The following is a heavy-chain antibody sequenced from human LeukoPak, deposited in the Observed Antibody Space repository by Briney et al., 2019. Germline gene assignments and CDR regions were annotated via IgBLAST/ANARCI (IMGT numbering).Heavy chain of an antibody. J-gene: IGHJ6*02. CDR1: GFTFDDYA. D-gene: IGHD3-10*01. V-gene: IGHV3-9*01. CDR3: AKIKLGGGITMVRGVTRKKYYGMDV. Sequence: PGRSLRLSCAASGFTFDDYAMHWVRQAPGKGLEWVSGISWNSGSIGYADSVKGRFTISRDNAKNSLYLQMNSLRAEDTAVYYCAKIKLGGGITMVRGVTRKKYYGMDVWGQGTTVTVSS. CDR2: ISWNSGSI.